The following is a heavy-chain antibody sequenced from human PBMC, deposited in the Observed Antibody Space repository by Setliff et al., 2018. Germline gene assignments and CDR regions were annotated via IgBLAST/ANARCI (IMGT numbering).Heavy chain of an antibody. V-gene: IGHV2-5*01. CDR2: IYWNDDQ. D-gene: IGHD2-15*01. CDR3: ARSPAYCPAECHSGTFDM. J-gene: IGHJ3*02. CDR1: GFSFSTSGVG. Sequence: SGPTLVNPTQTLTLTCTFSGFSFSTSGVGVGWIRQPPGKALEWLALIYWNDDQRYSPSLKSRLTISKDTSKNQVDLTMTNLDPVDTATYYCARSPAYCPAECHSGTFDMWGQGTSVTVSS.